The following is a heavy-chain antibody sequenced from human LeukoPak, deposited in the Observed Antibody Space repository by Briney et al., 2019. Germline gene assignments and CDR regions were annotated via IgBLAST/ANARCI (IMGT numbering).Heavy chain of an antibody. CDR2: IIPIFGTA. Sequence: SVKVSCKASGGTFSSYAISWVRQAPGQGLEWMGGIIPIFGTANYAQKLQGRVTMTTDTSTSTAYMELRSLRSDDTAVYYCARVIWFGELGYMDVWGKGTTVTVSS. V-gene: IGHV1-69*05. D-gene: IGHD3-10*01. J-gene: IGHJ6*03. CDR3: ARVIWFGELGYMDV. CDR1: GGTFSSYA.